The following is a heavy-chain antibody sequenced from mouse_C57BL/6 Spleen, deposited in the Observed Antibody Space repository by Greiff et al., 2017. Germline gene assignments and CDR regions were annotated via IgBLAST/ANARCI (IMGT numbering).Heavy chain of an antibody. V-gene: IGHV1-64*01. Sequence: QVQLQQPGAELVKPGASVKLSCKASGYTFTSYWMHWVKQRPGQGLAWIGMIHPNSGSTNYNEKFKSKATLTVDKSSSTAYMQLSSLTSEDSAVYYCAPYYGSSPYAMDYWGQGTSVTVSS. D-gene: IGHD1-1*01. CDR3: APYYGSSPYAMDY. J-gene: IGHJ4*01. CDR2: IHPNSGST. CDR1: GYTFTSYW.